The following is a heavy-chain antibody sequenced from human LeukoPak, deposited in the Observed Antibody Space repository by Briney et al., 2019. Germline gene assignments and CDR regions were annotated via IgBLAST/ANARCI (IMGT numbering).Heavy chain of an antibody. CDR2: IYYSKNT. CDR3: VSPRGFSYGYLDY. V-gene: IGHV4-39*01. J-gene: IGHJ4*02. Sequence: SETLSLTCTVSGGSISSSSAYWGWIRQPPGKGLEWIGSIYYSKNTYYNPSLKSRVTISADTSKNQFSLTLGSVSATDTAVYYCVSPRGFSYGYLDYWGQGTLVTVSS. D-gene: IGHD5-18*01. CDR1: GGSISSSSAY.